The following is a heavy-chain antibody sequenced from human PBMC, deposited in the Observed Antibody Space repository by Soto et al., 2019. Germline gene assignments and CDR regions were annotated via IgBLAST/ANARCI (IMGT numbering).Heavy chain of an antibody. CDR2: IKQDGSEK. D-gene: IGHD3-9*01. CDR1: GFTFSSYW. CDR3: ARDSRTTPDWVSYFDY. J-gene: IGHJ4*02. Sequence: GGSLRLSCAASGFTFSSYWMSWVRQAPGKGLEWVANIKQDGSEKYYVDSVKGRFTISRDNAKNSLYLQMNSLRAEDTAVYYCARDSRTTPDWVSYFDYWGQGTLVTVSS. V-gene: IGHV3-7*03.